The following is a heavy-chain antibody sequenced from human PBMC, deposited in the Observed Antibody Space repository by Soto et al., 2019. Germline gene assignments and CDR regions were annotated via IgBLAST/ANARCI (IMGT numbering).Heavy chain of an antibody. D-gene: IGHD6-13*01. CDR2: IYPGDSDT. CDR1: GYSFTSYW. Sequence: GESLKISCKGSGYSFTSYWISWVRQMPGKGLEWMGIIYPGDSDTRYSPSFQGQVTISADKSISTAYLQWSSLKASDTAMYYCATGSSWLDYYYYYGMDVWGQGTTVTVAS. J-gene: IGHJ6*02. V-gene: IGHV5-51*01. CDR3: ATGSSWLDYYYYYGMDV.